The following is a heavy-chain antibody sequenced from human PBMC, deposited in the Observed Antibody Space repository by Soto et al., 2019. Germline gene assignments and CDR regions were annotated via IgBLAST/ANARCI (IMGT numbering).Heavy chain of an antibody. Sequence: PGWSLRLSCASSVFTVISNYMSWVRQAPGKGLEWVSVIYNGGSTYYADSVKGRFTISRDNSKNTLYLQVNSLRAEDTAVYYCARSFCSGGDCYPYYFDYWGQGALVTVSS. CDR1: VFTVISNY. CDR2: IYNGGST. J-gene: IGHJ4*02. V-gene: IGHV3-53*01. D-gene: IGHD2-15*01. CDR3: ARSFCSGGDCYPYYFDY.